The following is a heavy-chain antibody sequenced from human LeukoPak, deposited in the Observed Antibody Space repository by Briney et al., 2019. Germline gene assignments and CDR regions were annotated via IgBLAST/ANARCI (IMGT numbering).Heavy chain of an antibody. J-gene: IGHJ6*02. Sequence: GRSLRLSCAASGFTFSSYAMRWVRQAPGKGLEWVAVISYDGSNKYYADSVKGRFTISRDNSKNTLYLQMNSLRAEDTAVYYCARDLPFDYGDYVPYGMDVWGQGTTVTVSS. CDR3: ARDLPFDYGDYVPYGMDV. CDR1: GFTFSSYA. V-gene: IGHV3-30-3*01. D-gene: IGHD4-17*01. CDR2: ISYDGSNK.